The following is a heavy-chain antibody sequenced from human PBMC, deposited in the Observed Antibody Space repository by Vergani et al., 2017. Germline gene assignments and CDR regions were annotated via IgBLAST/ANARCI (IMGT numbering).Heavy chain of an antibody. CDR1: GFTFSCCG. J-gene: IGHJ4*02. CDR3: ARGGYWSFDN. Sequence: EVQLVESGGGLVQPGGSLRLSCAASGFTFSCCGMHWVRQAPGKGLVWVSRINSDGRRKTYAESVKGRFTISRDNAKNTLYLQMNSLRVEDTAVYYCARGGYWSFDNWGQGTLVTVSS. D-gene: IGHD5-12*01. V-gene: IGHV3-74*01. CDR2: INSDGRRK.